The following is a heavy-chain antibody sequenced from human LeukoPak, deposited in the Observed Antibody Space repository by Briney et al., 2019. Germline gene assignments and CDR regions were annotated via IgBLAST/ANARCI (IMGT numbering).Heavy chain of an antibody. Sequence: GGSLRLSCAASGVSVNSDYMSWVRQAPGKGLEWVSSISYSGGDYTYYADSVKGRFTISRDNSKNTLYLQMNSLRAEDTAVYYCAKEGFDSWGQGTLVTVSS. CDR2: ISYSGGDYT. V-gene: IGHV3-23*01. CDR3: AKEGFDS. J-gene: IGHJ4*02. CDR1: GVSVNSDY.